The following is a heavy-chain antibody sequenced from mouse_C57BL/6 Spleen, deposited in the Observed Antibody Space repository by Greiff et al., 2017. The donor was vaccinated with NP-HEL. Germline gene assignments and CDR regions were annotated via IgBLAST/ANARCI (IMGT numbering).Heavy chain of an antibody. CDR2: IDPSDSYT. D-gene: IGHD2-5*01. V-gene: IGHV1-50*01. CDR1: GYTFTSYW. J-gene: IGHJ4*01. CDR3: ARKGVYYSNYDYYAMDY. Sequence: QVQLQQPGAELVKPGASVKLSCKASGYTFTSYWMQWVKQRPGQGLEWIGEIDPSDSYTNYNQKFKGKATLTVDTSSSTAYMQLSSLTSEDSAVYYCARKGVYYSNYDYYAMDYWGQGASDTVSS.